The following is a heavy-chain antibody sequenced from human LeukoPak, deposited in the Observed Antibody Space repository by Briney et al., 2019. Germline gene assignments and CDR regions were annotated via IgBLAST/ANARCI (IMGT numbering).Heavy chain of an antibody. CDR1: GYTFTSYG. CDR2: ISAYNGNT. D-gene: IGHD3-10*01. CDR3: ATWSFTHFDY. V-gene: IGHV1-18*01. Sequence: ASVKVSCKASGYTFTSYGISWVRQAPGQGLEWMGWISAYNGNTNYAQKLQGRVTMTEDTSTDTAYMELSSLRSEDTAVYYCATWSFTHFDYWGQGTLVTVSS. J-gene: IGHJ4*02.